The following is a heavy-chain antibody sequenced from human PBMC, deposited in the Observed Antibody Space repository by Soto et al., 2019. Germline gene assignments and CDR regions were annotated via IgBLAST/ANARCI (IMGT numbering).Heavy chain of an antibody. CDR3: SREAAAADTTQNFDY. CDR1: GVTFSCYT. J-gene: IGHJ4*02. D-gene: IGHD6-13*01. Sequence: SVNVSCKACGVTFSCYTISWVRHAPGQWLEWMGSIIPILGIANYAQKIQGRDTITADKSTSTAYMELSSLSAEDTAVYYCSREAAAADTTQNFDYWGQGTLVTVSS. CDR2: IIPILGIA. V-gene: IGHV1-69*02.